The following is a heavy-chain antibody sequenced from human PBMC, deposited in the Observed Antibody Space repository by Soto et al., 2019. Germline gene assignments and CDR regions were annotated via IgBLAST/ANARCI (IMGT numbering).Heavy chain of an antibody. J-gene: IGHJ4*02. CDR1: GGSVSSGSYY. D-gene: IGHD6-13*01. V-gene: IGHV4-61*01. CDR2: IYYSGST. CDR3: ARDPEGVYDY. Sequence: QVQLQESGPGLVKPSETLSLTCTVSGGSVSSGSYYWSWIRQPPGKGLEWIGYIYYSGSTNYNPSLKSRVTISVDTSKNQFSLKLSSVTAADTAVYYCARDPEGVYDYWGQGTLVTVSS.